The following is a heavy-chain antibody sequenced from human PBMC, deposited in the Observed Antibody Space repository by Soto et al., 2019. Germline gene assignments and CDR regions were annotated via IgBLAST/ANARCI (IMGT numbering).Heavy chain of an antibody. Sequence: QVHLQESGPGLVKPSGTLSLICAVSGGSISTTDWGSWVRQPPGKGLEWIGAVYHSGSFNYNPSLKSRLFISVDKSKIQFSLNLSSVTVADTAVYYCATGPEYSSRWFRNWGQGTLVTVSS. CDR2: VYHSGSF. CDR1: GGSISTTDW. CDR3: ATGPEYSSRWFRN. J-gene: IGHJ4*02. D-gene: IGHD6-13*01. V-gene: IGHV4-4*02.